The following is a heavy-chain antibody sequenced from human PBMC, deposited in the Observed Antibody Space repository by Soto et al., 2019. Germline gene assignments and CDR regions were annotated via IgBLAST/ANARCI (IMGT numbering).Heavy chain of an antibody. D-gene: IGHD2-15*01. CDR1: GGSFSGYY. J-gene: IGHJ6*02. V-gene: IGHV4-34*01. Sequence: QVQLQQWGAGLLKPSETLSLTCAVYGGSFSGYYWSWIRQPPGKGLEWIGEINHSGSTNYNPSLKSRVXXSXAXXKSQLSLKLSSVTAAATAVYYCARGRAPGGYGMDVWGQGTTVTVSS. CDR2: INHSGST. CDR3: ARGRAPGGYGMDV.